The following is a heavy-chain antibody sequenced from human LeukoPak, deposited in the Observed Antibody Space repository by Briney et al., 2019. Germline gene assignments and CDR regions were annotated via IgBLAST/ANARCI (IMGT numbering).Heavy chain of an antibody. CDR2: IRYDGSNK. D-gene: IGHD3-10*01. J-gene: IGHJ4*02. Sequence: SGGSLRLSCAASGFTFSSYGMHWVRQAPGKGLEWVAFIRYDGSNKYYADSVKGRFTISRDNSKNTLYLQMNSLRAEDTAVYYCARGGAMVRGVISGYFDYWGQGTLVTVSS. CDR1: GFTFSSYG. V-gene: IGHV3-30*02. CDR3: ARGGAMVRGVISGYFDY.